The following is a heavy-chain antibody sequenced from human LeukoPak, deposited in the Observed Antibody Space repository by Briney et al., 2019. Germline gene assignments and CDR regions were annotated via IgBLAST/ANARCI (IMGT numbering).Heavy chain of an antibody. CDR1: GGTFSSYA. V-gene: IGHV1-69*13. J-gene: IGHJ4*02. Sequence: GASVKVSCKASGGTFSSYAISWVRQAPGQGLEWMGGIIPIFGTANYAQKFQGRVTITADESTSTAYMELSSLRSEDTAVYYCASSKEMVYAIGPIRYWGQGTLVTVSS. CDR2: IIPIFGTA. CDR3: ASSKEMVYAIGPIRY. D-gene: IGHD2-8*01.